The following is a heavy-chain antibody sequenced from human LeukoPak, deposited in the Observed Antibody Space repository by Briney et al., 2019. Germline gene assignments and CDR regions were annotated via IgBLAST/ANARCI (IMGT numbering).Heavy chain of an antibody. CDR2: INAGNGNT. J-gene: IGHJ4*02. CDR3: ARDGGIAAAGTLYY. D-gene: IGHD6-13*01. CDR1: GYTFTSYA. Sequence: ASVKVSCKASGYTFTSYAMHWVRQAPGQRLEWMGWINAGNGNTKYSQKFQGRVTITRDTSASTAYMELSSLRSEDTAVYYCARDGGIAAAGTLYYWGQGTLVTVSS. V-gene: IGHV1-3*01.